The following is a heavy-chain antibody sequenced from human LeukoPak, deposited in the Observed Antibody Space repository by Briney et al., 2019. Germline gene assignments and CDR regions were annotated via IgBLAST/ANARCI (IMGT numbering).Heavy chain of an antibody. CDR1: GGSFSGYY. Sequence: SETLSLTCAVYGGSFSGYYWSWIRQPPGKGLEWIGYIYYSGSTNYNPSLKSRVTISVDTSKNQFSLKLSSVTAADTAVYYCARAFAGYSSSNFDYWGQGTLVTVSS. J-gene: IGHJ4*02. CDR2: IYYSGST. CDR3: ARAFAGYSSSNFDY. D-gene: IGHD6-13*01. V-gene: IGHV4-59*01.